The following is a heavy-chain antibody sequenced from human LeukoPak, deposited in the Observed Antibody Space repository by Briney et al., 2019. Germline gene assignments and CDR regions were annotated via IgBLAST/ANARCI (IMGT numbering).Heavy chain of an antibody. CDR2: IWYDGSNK. CDR1: GFTVSSNY. J-gene: IGHJ6*02. D-gene: IGHD3-3*01. Sequence: PGGSLRLSCAASGFTVSSNYMSWVRQPPGKGLEWVAVIWYDGSNKYYADSVKGRFTISRDNSKNTLYLQMNSLRAEDTAVYYCAREYYDFWSGYSYYYYYGMDVWGQGTTVTVSS. CDR3: AREYYDFWSGYSYYYYYGMDV. V-gene: IGHV3-33*08.